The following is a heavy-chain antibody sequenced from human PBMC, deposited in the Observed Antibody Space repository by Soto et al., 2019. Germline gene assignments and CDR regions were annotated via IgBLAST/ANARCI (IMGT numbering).Heavy chain of an antibody. D-gene: IGHD6-19*01. CDR3: AREGQYSSGWCY. CDR1: GFTFSSYE. Sequence: EVQLVESGGGLVQPGGSLRLSCAASGFTFSSYEMNWVRQAPGKGLEWVSYISSSGSTIYYADSVKGRFTISRDNAKNSLYLQMNSLRAEDTAVYYCAREGQYSSGWCYGGQGTLVTVSS. CDR2: ISSSGSTI. J-gene: IGHJ4*02. V-gene: IGHV3-48*03.